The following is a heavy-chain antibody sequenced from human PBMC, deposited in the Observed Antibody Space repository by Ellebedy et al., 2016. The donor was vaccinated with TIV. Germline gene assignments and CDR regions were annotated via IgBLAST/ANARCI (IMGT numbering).Heavy chain of an antibody. CDR1: GFTFSSYG. J-gene: IGHJ4*02. CDR3: ARAEIAVAVDY. V-gene: IGHV3-33*01. D-gene: IGHD6-19*01. Sequence: GGSLRLXXAASGFTFSSYGMHWVRQAPGKGLEWVAVIWYDGSNKYYADSVKGRFTISRDNSKNTLYLQMNSLRAEDTAVYYCARAEIAVAVDYWGQGTLVTVSS. CDR2: IWYDGSNK.